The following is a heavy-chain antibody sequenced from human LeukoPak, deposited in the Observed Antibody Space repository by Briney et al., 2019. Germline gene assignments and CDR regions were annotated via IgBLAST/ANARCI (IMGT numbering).Heavy chain of an antibody. CDR1: GFTFDDYA. Sequence: PGGSLRLSCAASGFTFDDYAMHWVRQAPGKGLEWVSLISGDGGSTYYADSVKGRFTISRDNSKNPLYLQMNSLRTEDTALYYCAKDYYYDSSGYLDYWGQGTLVTVSS. V-gene: IGHV3-43*02. CDR2: ISGDGGST. CDR3: AKDYYYDSSGYLDY. D-gene: IGHD3-22*01. J-gene: IGHJ4*02.